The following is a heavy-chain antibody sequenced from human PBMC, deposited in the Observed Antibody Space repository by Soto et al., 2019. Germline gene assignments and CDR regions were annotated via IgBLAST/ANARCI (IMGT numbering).Heavy chain of an antibody. J-gene: IGHJ4*02. CDR2: INSDGSST. CDR1: GFTFSSYW. V-gene: IGHV3-74*01. CDR3: ARVVVAATPDY. D-gene: IGHD2-15*01. Sequence: SLRLSCAASGFTFSSYWMHWVRQAPGKGLVWVSNINSDGSSTSYVDSVKGRFTISRDNAKNTLYLQMNSLRAEDTAVYYCARVVVAATPDYWGQGTLVTVSS.